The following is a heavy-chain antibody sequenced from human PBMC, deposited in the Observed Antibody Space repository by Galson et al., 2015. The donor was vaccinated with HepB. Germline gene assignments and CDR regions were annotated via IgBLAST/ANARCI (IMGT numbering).Heavy chain of an antibody. V-gene: IGHV5-10-1*01. Sequence: QSGAEVKKPGESLKISCKGSGYIFTSYWITWVRQMPGKGLEWMGRIDPSDSSTKYSQSFQGHVSFSTDKSISTAYLQWSSLRASDTAIYYCARHVPPAAGSDWFDPWGQGTLVTVSS. J-gene: IGHJ5*02. D-gene: IGHD6-13*01. CDR3: ARHVPPAAGSDWFDP. CDR2: IDPSDSST. CDR1: GYIFTSYW.